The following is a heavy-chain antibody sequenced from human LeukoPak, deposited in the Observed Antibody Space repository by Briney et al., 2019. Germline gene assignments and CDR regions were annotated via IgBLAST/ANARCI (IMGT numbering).Heavy chain of an antibody. V-gene: IGHV1-2*04. J-gene: IGHJ6*04. Sequence: ASVKVSCKASGYTFTGYHMHWVRQAPGQGLEWMGWINPNSGGTNYAQKFQGWVTMTRDTSISTAYMELSRLRSDDTAVYYCARAVGYCSGGSCYYPYGMDVWGKGTTVTVSS. CDR3: ARAVGYCSGGSCYYPYGMDV. D-gene: IGHD2-15*01. CDR2: INPNSGGT. CDR1: GYTFTGYH.